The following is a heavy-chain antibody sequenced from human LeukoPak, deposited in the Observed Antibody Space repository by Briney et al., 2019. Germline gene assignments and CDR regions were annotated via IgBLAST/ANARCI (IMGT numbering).Heavy chain of an antibody. CDR3: ARAKGLRHTNNWFDP. CDR2: INHSGST. J-gene: IGHJ5*02. V-gene: IGHV4-34*01. Sequence: SETLSLTCAVYGGSFSGYYWSWIRQPPGKGLEWIGEINHSGSTNYNPSLKSRVTISVDTSKNQFSLKLSSVTAADTAVYYCARAKGLRHTNNWFDPWGQGTLVTVSS. D-gene: IGHD4-17*01. CDR1: GGSFSGYY.